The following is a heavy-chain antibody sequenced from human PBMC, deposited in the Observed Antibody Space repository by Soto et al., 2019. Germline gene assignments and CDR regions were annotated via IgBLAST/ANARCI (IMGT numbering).Heavy chain of an antibody. Sequence: SVKVSCKASGGTFSSYAISWVRQAPGQGLEWMGGIIPIFGTANYAQKFQGRVTITADESTSTAYMELSSLRSEDTAVYYCARDWAIGYSCSSRYNWFDPWGQGTLVTVSS. CDR1: GGTFSSYA. CDR2: IIPIFGTA. J-gene: IGHJ5*02. CDR3: ARDWAIGYSCSSRYNWFDP. V-gene: IGHV1-69*13. D-gene: IGHD6-6*01.